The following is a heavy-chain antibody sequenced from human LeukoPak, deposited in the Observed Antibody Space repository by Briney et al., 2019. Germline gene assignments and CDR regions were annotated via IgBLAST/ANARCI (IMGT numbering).Heavy chain of an antibody. Sequence: PSETLSLTCAVSGXSISYESYYWNWIRQAPGKGPEWIGNIYRGRTRLNPSLTSRVAISVDVSKSQVSLSLTSVTAADTAIYYCAGEGEYGDSYSWGQGALVIVSA. CDR3: AGEGEYGDSYS. V-gene: IGHV4-30-2*01. CDR2: IYRGRT. D-gene: IGHD2-21*01. CDR1: GXSISYESYY. J-gene: IGHJ5*02.